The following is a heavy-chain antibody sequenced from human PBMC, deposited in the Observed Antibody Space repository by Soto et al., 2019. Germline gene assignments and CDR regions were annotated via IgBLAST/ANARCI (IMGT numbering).Heavy chain of an antibody. V-gene: IGHV3-15*07. CDR2: IKSKTDGGTT. J-gene: IGHJ4*02. Sequence: GGSLRLSCAASGFSFTNAWMNWVRQAPGKGLEWVGRIKSKTDGGTTDYAAPVKGRFTISRDDSKNTVYLQMNSLRAEDTAVYYCARDHDILTGYYHPADYFDYWGQGTLVTVSS. CDR3: ARDHDILTGYYHPADYFDY. D-gene: IGHD3-9*01. CDR1: GFSFTNAW.